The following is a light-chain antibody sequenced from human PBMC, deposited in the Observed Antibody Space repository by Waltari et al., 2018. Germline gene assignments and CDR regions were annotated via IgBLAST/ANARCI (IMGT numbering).Light chain of an antibody. V-gene: IGLV2-14*01. Sequence: QSALTQPASVSGSPGQSITISCTGTSSDVGGYNYVSWYQQHPGKAPKLMIFDVSKRPSGASNGFSGSKSGNTASLTISGLQAEDEADYYGSSYTSSSTPWVFGGGTKLTVL. J-gene: IGLJ3*02. CDR3: SSYTSSSTPWV. CDR2: DVS. CDR1: SSDVGGYNY.